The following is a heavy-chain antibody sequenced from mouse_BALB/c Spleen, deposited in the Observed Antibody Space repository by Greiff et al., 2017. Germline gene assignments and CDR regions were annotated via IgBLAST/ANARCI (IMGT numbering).Heavy chain of an antibody. CDR1: GYTFTSYW. V-gene: IGHV1S81*02. Sequence: VQLQQPGAELVKPGASVKLSCKASGYTFTSYWMHWVKQRPGQGLEWIGEINPSNGRTNYNEKFKSKATLTVDKSSSTAYMQLSSLTSEDSAVYYCASHSLSFAYWGQGTLVTVSA. CDR3: ASHSLSFAY. J-gene: IGHJ3*01. CDR2: INPSNGRT.